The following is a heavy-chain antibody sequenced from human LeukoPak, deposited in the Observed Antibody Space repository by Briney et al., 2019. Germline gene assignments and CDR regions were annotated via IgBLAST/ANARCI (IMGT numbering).Heavy chain of an antibody. CDR1: AGPFDNYA. CDR2: IIPSLNRA. CDR3: ARRTDRVDDAFDV. J-gene: IGHJ3*01. Sequence: SVKISCKSSAGPFDNYAINWVRQAPGHGLEWMGRIIPSLNRANYAQIRVTITADKSTATAYMELSGLRYEGTAVYYCARRTDRVDDAFDVWGQGTMVTVSS. D-gene: IGHD3/OR15-3a*01. V-gene: IGHV1-69*04.